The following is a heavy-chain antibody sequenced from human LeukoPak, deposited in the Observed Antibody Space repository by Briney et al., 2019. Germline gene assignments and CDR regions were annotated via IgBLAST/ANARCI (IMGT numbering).Heavy chain of an antibody. CDR3: ARVPREQWQVRGWFDP. V-gene: IGHV3-20*04. J-gene: IGHJ5*02. D-gene: IGHD6-19*01. CDR1: GFTFDDYG. Sequence: PGGSLRLSCAASGFTFDDYGMSWVRQAPGKGLEWVSGINWNGGSIGYADSVKGRFIISRDNAKNSLYLQMNSLRAEDTALYYCARVPREQWQVRGWFDPWGKGTLVTVSS. CDR2: INWNGGSI.